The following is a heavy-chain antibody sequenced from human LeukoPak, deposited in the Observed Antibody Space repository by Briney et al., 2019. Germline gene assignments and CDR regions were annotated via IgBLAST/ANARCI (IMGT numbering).Heavy chain of an antibody. CDR1: GFTFGDYS. CDR3: TRGEILRVWY. J-gene: IGHJ4*02. D-gene: IGHD3-10*01. Sequence: GGSLRLSYTTFGFTFGDYSMSWFRQAPGKGLEWVGFIRSKAYGGTTEYAASVKGRFTISRDDSKSIAYLQMNSLKTEDTAVYYCTRGEILRVWYWGQGTLVTVSS. CDR2: IRSKAYGGTT. V-gene: IGHV3-49*03.